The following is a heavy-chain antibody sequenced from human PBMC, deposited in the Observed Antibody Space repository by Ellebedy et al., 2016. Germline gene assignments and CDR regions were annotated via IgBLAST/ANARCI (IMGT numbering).Heavy chain of an antibody. CDR2: INHSGST. CDR3: ARNPKTVVTATYLDY. V-gene: IGHV4-39*07. Sequence: SETLSLTCTVSGGSISSGDYYWSWIRQPPGKGLEWIGEINHSGSTNYNPSLKSRVTISVDTSKNQFSLKLSSVTAADTAVYYCARNPKTVVTATYLDYWGQGTLVTVSS. CDR1: GGSISSGDYY. J-gene: IGHJ4*02. D-gene: IGHD2-21*02.